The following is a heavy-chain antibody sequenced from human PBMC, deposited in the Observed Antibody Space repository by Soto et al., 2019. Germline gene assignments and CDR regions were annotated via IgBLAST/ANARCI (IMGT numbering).Heavy chain of an antibody. CDR3: AKGASTTVFAFNDY. CDR1: GFTFDDYA. V-gene: IGHV3-9*01. Sequence: EVQLVESGGGLVQPGRSLRLSCAASGFTFDDYAMHWVRQGPGKGLEWVSSISWNSGNLGYADSVKGRFTISRDNAKNPLYLQMNSLRGEDTALYSCAKGASTTVFAFNDYWGQGTLVTVSS. J-gene: IGHJ4*02. D-gene: IGHD4-17*01. CDR2: ISWNSGNL.